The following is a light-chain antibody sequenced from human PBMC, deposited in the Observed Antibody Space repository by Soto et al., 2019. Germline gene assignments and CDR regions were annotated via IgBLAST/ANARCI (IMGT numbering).Light chain of an antibody. Sequence: QSALTQPASVSGSPGQSITISCTGTSSDVGGYNYVSWYQQHPGKAPKLMIYDVSNRPSGVSNRFSGSKSGNTASLTISGLQAEAEADYYCSSYTSSRTLVFGGGTKLTVL. CDR1: SSDVGGYNY. CDR3: SSYTSSRTLV. V-gene: IGLV2-14*01. CDR2: DVS. J-gene: IGLJ2*01.